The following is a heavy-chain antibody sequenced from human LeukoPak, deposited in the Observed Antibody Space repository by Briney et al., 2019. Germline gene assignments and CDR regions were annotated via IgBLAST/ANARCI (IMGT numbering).Heavy chain of an antibody. J-gene: IGHJ4*02. Sequence: SETLSLTCTVSGGSISSYYWSWIRQPPGKGLEWIGYIYYSGSTNYNPSLKSRVTISVDTSKNQFSLKLSSVTAADTAVYYCARDANGGCSGYGYYFDYWGQGTLVTVSS. V-gene: IGHV4-59*01. CDR3: ARDANGGCSGYGYYFDY. CDR2: IYYSGST. D-gene: IGHD5-12*01. CDR1: GGSISSYY.